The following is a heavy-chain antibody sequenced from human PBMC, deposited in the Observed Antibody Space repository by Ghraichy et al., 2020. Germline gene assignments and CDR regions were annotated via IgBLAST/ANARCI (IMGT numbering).Heavy chain of an antibody. V-gene: IGHV3-15*01. CDR1: GFTFTTAW. Sequence: GGSLRLSCATSGFTFTTAWLSWVRQAPGKGLEWVARIKSEADGGTTDYAAAVRGRFSITRDDSERTVFLQMNHLRPEDTATYCCVYQRLTVWGQGTLVTVSS. D-gene: IGHD2/OR15-2a*01. CDR2: IKSEADGGTT. J-gene: IGHJ4*02. CDR3: VYQRLTV.